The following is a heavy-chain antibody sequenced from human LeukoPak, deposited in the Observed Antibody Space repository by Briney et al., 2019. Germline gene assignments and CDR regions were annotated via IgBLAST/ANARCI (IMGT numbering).Heavy chain of an antibody. CDR3: ARVGPVVLAPGYDY. D-gene: IGHD4-23*01. CDR2: INPNGGST. V-gene: IGHV1-46*01. Sequence: ASVKVSCKASGYIFISYYIHWVRQAPGQGLEWMGIINPNGGSTRYAQKFQGRLTMTRDVPTSSVYMELSSLRSEDTAVYYCARVGPVVLAPGYDYWAQGTLVTVSS. J-gene: IGHJ4*02. CDR1: GYIFISYY.